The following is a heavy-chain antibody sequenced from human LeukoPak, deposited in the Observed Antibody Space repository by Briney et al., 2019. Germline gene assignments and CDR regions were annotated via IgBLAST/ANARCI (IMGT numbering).Heavy chain of an antibody. CDR3: ARRMVRGVKAPFDY. CDR2: INHSGIT. Sequence: PGGSLGLSCAASGSTFSSYAMSWVRQAPGKGLEWIGEINHSGITNYTPSLKSRVTISVDTSKNQFSLKLSSVTAADTAVYYCARRMVRGVKAPFDYWGQGTLVTVSS. CDR1: GSTFSSYA. V-gene: IGHV4-34*01. J-gene: IGHJ4*02. D-gene: IGHD3-10*01.